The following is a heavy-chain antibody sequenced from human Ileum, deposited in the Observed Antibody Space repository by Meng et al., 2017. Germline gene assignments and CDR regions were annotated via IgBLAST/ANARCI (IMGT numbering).Heavy chain of an antibody. Sequence: QVQLQESGPGLVKPSGTLSLTCPVSGGSISSSIWWSWVRQPPEKGLVCIGEIHHSGTTNYSPSLKSRLTISVDKSKNQFSLKLQSVTAADTAVYFCARGVVSGSHYNTYWGQGILVTVSS. D-gene: IGHD3-10*01. CDR1: GGSISSSIW. J-gene: IGHJ4*02. CDR2: IHHSGTT. V-gene: IGHV4-4*02. CDR3: ARGVVSGSHYNTY.